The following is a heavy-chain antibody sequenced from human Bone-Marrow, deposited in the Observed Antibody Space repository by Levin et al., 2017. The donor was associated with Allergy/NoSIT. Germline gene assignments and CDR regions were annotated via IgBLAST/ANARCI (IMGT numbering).Heavy chain of an antibody. CDR2: VWNDGSYK. CDR1: GFTFSTYG. Sequence: PGESLKISCAASGFTFSTYGMHWVRQAPGKGLEWVAIVWNDGSYKHYTESVKGRFTISKDNSKDTVYLQMDSLRGEDTAVYYCARDLAMQYFDLWGRGTLVTVSS. CDR3: ARDLAMQYFDL. V-gene: IGHV3-33*01. J-gene: IGHJ2*01. D-gene: IGHD3-3*02.